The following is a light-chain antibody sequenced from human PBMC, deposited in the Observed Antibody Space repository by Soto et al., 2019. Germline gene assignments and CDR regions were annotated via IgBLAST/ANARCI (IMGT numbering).Light chain of an antibody. V-gene: IGKV3-15*01. CDR2: GAS. CDR3: HQYNNWHT. Sequence: EIVMTQSPATLSVSQGERATLSCRASQSVSSNLAWYQQKPGQAPRFLIYGASTRATGIRARFSGSGSGTEFTLTISSLQSEDFAVYYCHQYNNWHTFGQGTKLEIK. CDR1: QSVSSN. J-gene: IGKJ2*01.